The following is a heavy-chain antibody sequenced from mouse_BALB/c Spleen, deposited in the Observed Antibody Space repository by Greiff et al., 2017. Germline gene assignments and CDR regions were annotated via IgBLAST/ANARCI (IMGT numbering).Heavy chain of an antibody. V-gene: IGHV1-63*01. CDR2: INPNNGDT. D-gene: IGHD2-14*01. J-gene: IGHJ2*01. Sequence: VQLQQSGAELVRPGTSVKISCKASGYTFTNYWLGWVKQRPGHGLEWIGDINPNNGDTFYNQKFKGKATLTVDKSSSTAYMQLNSLTSEDSAVYYCASNRYDYFDDWGEGTTLTVSS. CDR1: GYTFTNYW. CDR3: ASNRYDYFDD.